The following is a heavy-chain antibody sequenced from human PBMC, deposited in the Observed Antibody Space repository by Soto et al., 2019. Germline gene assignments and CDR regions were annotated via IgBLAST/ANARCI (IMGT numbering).Heavy chain of an antibody. D-gene: IGHD3-3*01. CDR1: GFTFTSSA. V-gene: IGHV1-58*02. Sequence: GASVKVSCKASGFTFTSSAMQWARQARGQRLEWIGWIVVGSGNTNYAQKFQERVTITRDMSTSTAYMELSSLRSEDTAVYYCAAVPNGGYDFWSGLPPWGQGTLVTVSS. CDR3: AAVPNGGYDFWSGLPP. J-gene: IGHJ4*02. CDR2: IVVGSGNT.